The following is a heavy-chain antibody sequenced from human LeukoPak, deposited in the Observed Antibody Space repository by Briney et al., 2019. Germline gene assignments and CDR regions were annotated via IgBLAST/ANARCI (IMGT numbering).Heavy chain of an antibody. D-gene: IGHD2-2*01. V-gene: IGHV3-33*08. CDR3: ARDELGYCSSTSCQSPDY. CDR1: GFTFSSYA. J-gene: IGHJ4*02. CDR2: IWYDGSNK. Sequence: GGSLRLSCAASGFTFSSYAMSWVRQAPGKGLEWVAVIWYDGSNKYYADSVKGRFTISRDNSKNTLYLQMNSLRAEDTAVYYCARDELGYCSSTSCQSPDYWGQGTLVTVSS.